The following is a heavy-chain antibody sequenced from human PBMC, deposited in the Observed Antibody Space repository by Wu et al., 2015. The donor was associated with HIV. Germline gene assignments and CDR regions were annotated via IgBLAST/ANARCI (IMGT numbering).Heavy chain of an antibody. Sequence: QVQLVQSGAEVKKPESSVKVSCKASGGTFSSHTITWVRQAPGQGLEWMGGIIPMFGTANYAQKFQGRVTITTDESTSTAYMELSSLTSEDTAVYYCAIGAERGRYYDLDYWGQGTLVTVSS. V-gene: IGHV1-69*05. J-gene: IGHJ4*02. CDR3: AIGAERGRYYDLDY. D-gene: IGHD3-22*01. CDR1: GGTFSSHT. CDR2: IIPMFGTA.